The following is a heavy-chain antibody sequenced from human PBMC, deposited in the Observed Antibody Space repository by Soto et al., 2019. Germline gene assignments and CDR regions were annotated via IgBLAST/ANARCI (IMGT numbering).Heavy chain of an antibody. J-gene: IGHJ4*02. V-gene: IGHV3-48*02. CDR2: ISSSSSTI. D-gene: IGHD3-16*02. Sequence: EVQLVESGGGLVQPGGSPRLSCAASGFTFSSYSMNWVRQAPGKGLEWVSYISSSSSTIYYADSVKGRFTISRDNAKNSLYLQMNSLRDEDTAVYYCARDNYDYVWGSYRHLDYWGQGTLVTVSS. CDR1: GFTFSSYS. CDR3: ARDNYDYVWGSYRHLDY.